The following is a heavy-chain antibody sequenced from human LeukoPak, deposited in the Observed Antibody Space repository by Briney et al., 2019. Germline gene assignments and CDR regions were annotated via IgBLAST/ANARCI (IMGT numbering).Heavy chain of an antibody. CDR2: IYYSGST. V-gene: IGHV4-39*01. CDR3: ARRYYGSGSYYKGYYYYGMDV. Sequence: SETLSLTCTVSGGSISSSSYYWGWIRQPPGKGLEWIGSIYYSGSTYYNPSLKSRVTISVDTSKNQFSLKLSSVTAADTAVYYCARRYYGSGSYYKGYYYYGMDVWGQGTTVTVSS. D-gene: IGHD3-10*01. J-gene: IGHJ6*02. CDR1: GGSISSSSYY.